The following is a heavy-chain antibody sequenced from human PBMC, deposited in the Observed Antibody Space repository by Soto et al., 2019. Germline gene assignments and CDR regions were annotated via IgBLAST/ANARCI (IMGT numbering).Heavy chain of an antibody. V-gene: IGHV4-59*01. CDR3: ARYGGYYYYGMDV. D-gene: IGHD4-17*01. CDR1: GGSISGYY. CDR2: IYYSGST. J-gene: IGHJ6*02. Sequence: SETLSLTCTVSGGSISGYYWSWIRQPPGKGLEWIGYIYYSGSTNYNPSLKSRVTISVDTSKNQFSLKLSSVTAADTAVYYCARYGGYYYYGMDVWGQGTTVTVSS.